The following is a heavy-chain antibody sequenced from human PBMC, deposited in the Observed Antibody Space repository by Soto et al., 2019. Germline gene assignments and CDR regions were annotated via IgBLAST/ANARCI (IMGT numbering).Heavy chain of an antibody. J-gene: IGHJ4*02. CDR2: INHGGST. Sequence: PSETLSLTCVVYGGSFSGNYWSWIRQSPGKGLEWIGDINHGGSTNYNPSLKSRVTISVDTSKNQFSLKLRSVTAADTAVYYCARGRRDYYDSSTYSPGPLWRSWGQGTLVTVSS. D-gene: IGHD3-22*01. V-gene: IGHV4-34*01. CDR3: ARGRRDYYDSSTYSPGPLWRS. CDR1: GGSFSGNY.